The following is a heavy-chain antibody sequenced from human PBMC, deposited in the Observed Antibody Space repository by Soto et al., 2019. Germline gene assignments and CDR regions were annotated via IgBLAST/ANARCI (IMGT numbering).Heavy chain of an antibody. J-gene: IGHJ6*02. CDR2: ISPNGGST. CDR1: KYTFSNYY. D-gene: IGHD3-3*01. CDR3: ARLRFLGSYGLDL. V-gene: IGHV1-46*01. Sequence: ASVKVSCKASKYTFSNYYIHWVRQAPGQGLEWMGIISPNGGSTSYARQFQGRVNMTRYSSTSAVYMEINRLRSEDTAVYYCARLRFLGSYGLDLWGQGTTVTVSS.